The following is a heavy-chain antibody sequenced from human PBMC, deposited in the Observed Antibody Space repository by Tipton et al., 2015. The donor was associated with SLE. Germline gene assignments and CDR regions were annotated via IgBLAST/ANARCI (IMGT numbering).Heavy chain of an antibody. D-gene: IGHD3-10*01. V-gene: IGHV4-38-2*02. CDR2: IYHSGST. CDR1: GYSISSGYY. CDR3: ARGPNYYGSGSYGMDV. Sequence: TLSLTCTVSGYSISSGYYWGWIRQPPGKGPEWIGSIYHSGSTYYNPSLKSRVTISVDTSKNQFSLKLSSVTAADTAVYYCARGPNYYGSGSYGMDVWGQGTTVTVSS. J-gene: IGHJ6*02.